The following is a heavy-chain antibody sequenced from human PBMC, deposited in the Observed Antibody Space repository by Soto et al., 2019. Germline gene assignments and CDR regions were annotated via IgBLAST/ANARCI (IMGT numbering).Heavy chain of an antibody. Sequence: SETLSLTCAVSGGSISTYYWSWIRQPLGKGLEWIGYIYYSGSTNYNPSLKSRVTISLDTSKNQFSLKLSSVTAAEPAVYYCARGPDIVVVPSAFGHGMDAWGQGTTVTVSS. D-gene: IGHD2-2*01. V-gene: IGHV4-59*01. CDR1: GGSISTYY. CDR3: ARGPDIVVVPSAFGHGMDA. J-gene: IGHJ6*02. CDR2: IYYSGST.